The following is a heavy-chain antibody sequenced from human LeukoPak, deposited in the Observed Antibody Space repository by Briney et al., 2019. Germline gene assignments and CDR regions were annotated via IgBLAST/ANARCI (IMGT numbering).Heavy chain of an antibody. Sequence: PSETLSLTCTVSGGSISSGDYYWSWIRQLPGKGLEWIGYIYYSGSTYYNPSLKSRVTISVDTSKNQFSLKLSSVTAADTAVYYCAREGTMVRGVLDYWGQGTLVTVSS. D-gene: IGHD3-10*01. J-gene: IGHJ4*02. CDR3: AREGTMVRGVLDY. V-gene: IGHV4-30-4*01. CDR1: GGSISSGDYY. CDR2: IYYSGST.